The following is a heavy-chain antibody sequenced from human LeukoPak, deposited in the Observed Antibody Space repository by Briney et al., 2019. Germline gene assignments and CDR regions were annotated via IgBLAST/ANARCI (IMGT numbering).Heavy chain of an antibody. CDR1: GGSISSSSYY. D-gene: IGHD1-26*01. J-gene: IGHJ3*02. Sequence: SETLSLTCTVSGGSISSSSYYWGWIRQPPGKGLEWIGSIYYSGSTYYNPSLKSRVTISVDTSKNQFSLKLSSVTAADTAVYYCAREGHEGWWELLGSDAFDIWGQGTMVTVSS. CDR2: IYYSGST. CDR3: AREGHEGWWELLGSDAFDI. V-gene: IGHV4-39*07.